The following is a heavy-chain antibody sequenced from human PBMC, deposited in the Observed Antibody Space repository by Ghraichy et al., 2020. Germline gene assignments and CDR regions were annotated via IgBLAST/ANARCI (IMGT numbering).Heavy chain of an antibody. D-gene: IGHD6-19*01. CDR1: GLTFRSYG. CDR2: ISSDGSYI. Sequence: GGSLRLSCAVSGLTFRSYGMYWVRQAPGKALEWVALISSDGSYIKYSDSVKGRFNISRDNSKNTLYLQMNSLRGEDTAIFYCAKIAVTGQHYFDYWGQGTLVTVSA. V-gene: IGHV3-30*18. J-gene: IGHJ4*02. CDR3: AKIAVTGQHYFDY.